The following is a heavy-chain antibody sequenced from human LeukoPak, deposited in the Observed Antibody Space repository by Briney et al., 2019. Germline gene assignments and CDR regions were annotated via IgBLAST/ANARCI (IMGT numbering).Heavy chain of an antibody. Sequence: GGSLGLSCAASGFTFSSYGMHWVRQAPGKGLEWVAFIRYDGSNKYYADSVKGRFTISRDNSKNTLYLQMNSLRAEDTAVYYCAKLPVDDSSGYYGTGYWGQGTLVTVSS. CDR3: AKLPVDDSSGYYGTGY. V-gene: IGHV3-30*02. D-gene: IGHD3-22*01. CDR1: GFTFSSYG. J-gene: IGHJ4*02. CDR2: IRYDGSNK.